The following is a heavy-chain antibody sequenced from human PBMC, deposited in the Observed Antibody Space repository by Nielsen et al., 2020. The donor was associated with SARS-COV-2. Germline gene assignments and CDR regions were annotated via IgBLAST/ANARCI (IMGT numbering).Heavy chain of an antibody. V-gene: IGHV4-4*02. CDR2: IYHSGST. Sequence: GSLRLSCTVSGVSISSSNWWTWVRQAPGKGLEWIGEIYHSGSTSFNPSLKSQVSISLDRSTNQFSLSLRSVTAADTAIYYCARGRGDGYLFWGQGILVTVSS. J-gene: IGHJ4*02. CDR3: ARGRGDGYLF. CDR1: GVSISSSNW. D-gene: IGHD5-24*01.